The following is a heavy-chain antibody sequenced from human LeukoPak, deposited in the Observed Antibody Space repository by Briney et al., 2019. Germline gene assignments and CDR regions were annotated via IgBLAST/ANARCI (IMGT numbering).Heavy chain of an antibody. CDR2: FSTYNGDT. CDR1: GYTFTNYG. J-gene: IGHJ3*01. V-gene: IGHV1-18*01. Sequence: SVKVSCKASGYTFTNYGINWVRQAPGQRPEWMGWFSTYNGDTKYAQKLKGRVTLTADTLTSTAYMKLRTLISDDTATYYCAIGQGVITWGGADVYDVWGQGTTVIVSS. D-gene: IGHD3-16*01. CDR3: AIGQGVITWGGADVYDV.